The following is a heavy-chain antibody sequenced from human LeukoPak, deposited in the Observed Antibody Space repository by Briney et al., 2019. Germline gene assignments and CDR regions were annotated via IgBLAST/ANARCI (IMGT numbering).Heavy chain of an antibody. CDR1: GFTFSSYA. Sequence: GGSLRLSFAASGFTFSSYAMHWVRQAPGKGLEWVAVISYDGSNKYYADSVKGRFTISRDNSKNTLYLQMNSLRAEDTAVYYCAQSGGYDFWSGYSNWFDPWGQGTLVTVSS. J-gene: IGHJ5*02. V-gene: IGHV3-30-3*01. CDR3: AQSGGYDFWSGYSNWFDP. CDR2: ISYDGSNK. D-gene: IGHD3-3*01.